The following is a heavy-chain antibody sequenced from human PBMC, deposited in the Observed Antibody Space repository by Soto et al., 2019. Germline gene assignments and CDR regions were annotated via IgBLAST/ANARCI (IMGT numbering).Heavy chain of an antibody. CDR2: VKSKNDGGTT. V-gene: IGHV3-15*07. D-gene: IGHD2-15*01. J-gene: IGHJ4*02. CDR3: TSCLDPFDY. CDR1: GFIFSNAW. Sequence: GGSLRLSCAASGFIFSNAWINWVRQAPGKGLEWVGRVKSKNDGGTTDFAAPVRGRFAISRDDSKNMVYLEMNSLQTEDTAIYYCTSCLDPFDYWGQGTLVTVSS.